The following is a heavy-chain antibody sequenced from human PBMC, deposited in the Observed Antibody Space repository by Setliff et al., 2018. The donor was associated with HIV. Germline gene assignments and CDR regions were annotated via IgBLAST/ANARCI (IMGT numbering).Heavy chain of an antibody. J-gene: IGHJ4*02. V-gene: IGHV4-39*01. D-gene: IGHD3-22*01. CDR3: ARHSGLGGYYSPFDY. CDR1: GGSTSTSGYY. CDR2: IYYSGST. Sequence: SETLSLTCTVSGGSTSTSGYYWGWIRLPPGKGREWIGSIYYSGSTYYNPSLKSRVTISVDTSKNQFSLKLSSVTAADTTVYYCARHSGLGGYYSPFDYWGPGTLVTVSS.